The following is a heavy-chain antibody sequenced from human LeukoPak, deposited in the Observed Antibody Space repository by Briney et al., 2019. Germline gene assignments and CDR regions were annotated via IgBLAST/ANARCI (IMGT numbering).Heavy chain of an antibody. D-gene: IGHD1-26*01. CDR3: ARDVVSTGEPKWELRGGYFDY. V-gene: IGHV1-46*03. J-gene: IGHJ4*02. CDR2: INPSGGST. Sequence: ASVKVSCKASGYTFTSYYMHWVRQAPGQGLEWMGIINPSGGSTSYAQKFQGRVTMTRDTSTSTVYMELSSLRSEDTAVYYCARDVVSTGEPKWELRGGYFDYWGQGTLVTVSS. CDR1: GYTFTSYY.